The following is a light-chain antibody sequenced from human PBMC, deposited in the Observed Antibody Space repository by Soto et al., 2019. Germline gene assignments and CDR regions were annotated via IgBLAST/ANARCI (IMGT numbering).Light chain of an antibody. CDR1: QSVSSN. J-gene: IGKJ1*01. CDR3: QQYNNWPRT. Sequence: EIVMTQSPATLSVSPGERATLSCRASQSVSSNLAWYQQKPGQAPRLLIYGASTRATGIPARFSGSGSGTEFTLTISSLQSEDFAVYYCQQYNNWPRTVGQGTKLDSK. CDR2: GAS. V-gene: IGKV3-15*01.